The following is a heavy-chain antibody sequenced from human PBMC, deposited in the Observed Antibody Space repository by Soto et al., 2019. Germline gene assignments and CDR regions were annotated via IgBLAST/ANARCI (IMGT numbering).Heavy chain of an antibody. Sequence: SVKVSCKASGGTFSSYAISWVRQAPGQGLEWMGGIIPIFGTANYAQKFQGRVTITADESTSTAYMELSSLRSEDTAVYYCESGTDYYDSSGYYKGQWFDPWGQGTLVTVSS. D-gene: IGHD3-22*01. CDR3: ESGTDYYDSSGYYKGQWFDP. CDR2: IIPIFGTA. J-gene: IGHJ5*02. V-gene: IGHV1-69*13. CDR1: GGTFSSYA.